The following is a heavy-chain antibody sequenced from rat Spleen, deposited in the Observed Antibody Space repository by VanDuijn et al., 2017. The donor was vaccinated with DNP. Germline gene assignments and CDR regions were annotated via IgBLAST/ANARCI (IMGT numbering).Heavy chain of an antibody. J-gene: IGHJ2*01. CDR3: ATDSGSSYIYPLY. CDR1: GFTFSNYG. CDR2: ISPSGGST. D-gene: IGHD1-2*01. Sequence: EVQLVESGGGLVQPGRSLKLSCAASGFTFSNYGMHWIRQAPTKGLEWVASISPSGGSTYYRDSVKGRFTISRDNAKSTLYLQMDSLRSEDTATYYCATDSGSSYIYPLYWGQGVMVTVSS. V-gene: IGHV5-19*01.